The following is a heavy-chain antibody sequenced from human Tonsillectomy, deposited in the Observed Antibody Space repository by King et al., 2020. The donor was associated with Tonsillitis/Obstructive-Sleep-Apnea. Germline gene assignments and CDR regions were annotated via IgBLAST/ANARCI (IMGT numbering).Heavy chain of an antibody. CDR2: IYPGDSDT. V-gene: IGHV5-51*03. D-gene: IGHD6-13*01. CDR1: GYSFTSYW. J-gene: IGHJ4*02. Sequence: QLVQSGAEVKKSGESLKISCKGSGYSFTSYWIGWVRQMPGKGLEWMGIIYPGDSDTRYSPAFQGQVTMSADKSISTAYLQWSSLKAADTAMYYCARPLDSSTWYYFDYWGQGTLVTVSS. CDR3: ARPLDSSTWYYFDY.